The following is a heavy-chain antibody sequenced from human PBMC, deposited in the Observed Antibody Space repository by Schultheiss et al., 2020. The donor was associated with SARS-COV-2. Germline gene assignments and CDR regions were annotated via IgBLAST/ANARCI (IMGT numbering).Heavy chain of an antibody. CDR3: AKAEGITHSSRHGLDM. J-gene: IGHJ3*02. D-gene: IGHD2-21*01. CDR2: ISYDGSNK. CDR1: GFTFSSYA. Sequence: GESLKISCAASGFTFSSYAMHWVRQAPGKGLEWVAVISYDGSNKYYADSVKGRFTISRDNSKSTLYLQMNSLRVEDTAVYYCAKAEGITHSSRHGLDMWGQGTMVTVSS. V-gene: IGHV3-30*04.